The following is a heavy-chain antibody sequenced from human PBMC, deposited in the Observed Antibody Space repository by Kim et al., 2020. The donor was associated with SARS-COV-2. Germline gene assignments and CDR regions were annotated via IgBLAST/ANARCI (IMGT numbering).Heavy chain of an antibody. CDR3: ATMLNMVVTSFDY. J-gene: IGHJ4*02. Sequence: YNPPLKSRVTMSVDTSKNQFSLKLSSVTAADTAVYYCATMLNMVVTSFDYWGQGTLVTVSS. D-gene: IGHD2-15*01. V-gene: IGHV4-31*02.